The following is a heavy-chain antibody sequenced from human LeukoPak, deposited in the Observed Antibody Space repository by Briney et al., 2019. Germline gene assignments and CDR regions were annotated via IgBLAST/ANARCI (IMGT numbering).Heavy chain of an antibody. D-gene: IGHD3-22*01. Sequence: GESLKISCKGSGYSLTSYWIGWVRQMPGKGLEWMGIIYPGDSDTRYSPSFQGQVTISADKSISTAYLQWSSLKASDTAMYYCARPRRDYYDSSGYQPPDYWGQGTLVTVSS. V-gene: IGHV5-51*01. CDR2: IYPGDSDT. J-gene: IGHJ4*02. CDR1: GYSLTSYW. CDR3: ARPRRDYYDSSGYQPPDY.